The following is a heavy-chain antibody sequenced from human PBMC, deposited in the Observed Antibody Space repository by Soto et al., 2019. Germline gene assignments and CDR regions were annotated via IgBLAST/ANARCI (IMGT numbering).Heavy chain of an antibody. CDR3: AAMPQHSYCSGSYWYYFDY. D-gene: IGHD3-10*01. CDR1: GGSISDHY. J-gene: IGHJ4*02. V-gene: IGHV4-59*11. CDR2: IYYTGSA. Sequence: SETLSLTCTVSGGSISDHYWSWVRQPPGKGLEWIGYIYYTGSAFYNPSLRSRMSISIDTSKNQFSLKLDSVTAADTAVYYCAAMPQHSYCSGSYWYYFDYCAQGTLVTVSS.